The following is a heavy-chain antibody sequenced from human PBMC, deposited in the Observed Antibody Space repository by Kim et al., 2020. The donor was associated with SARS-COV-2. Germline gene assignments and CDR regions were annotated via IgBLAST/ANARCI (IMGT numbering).Heavy chain of an antibody. CDR3: AKDISARVRGVMRFDP. D-gene: IGHD3-10*01. V-gene: IGHV3-9*01. Sequence: GGSLRLSCAASGFTFDDYAMHWVRQAPGKGLEWVSGISWNSGSIGYADSVKGRFTISRDNAKNSLHLQMNSLRAEDTALYYCAKDISARVRGVMRFDPWGQGTLVTVSS. CDR1: GFTFDDYA. CDR2: ISWNSGSI. J-gene: IGHJ5*02.